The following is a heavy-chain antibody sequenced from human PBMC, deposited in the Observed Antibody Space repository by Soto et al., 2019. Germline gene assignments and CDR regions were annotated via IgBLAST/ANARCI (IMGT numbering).Heavy chain of an antibody. Sequence: GSLRLSCAASGFTFSSYGMHWVRQAPGKGLEWVAVISYDGSNKYYADSVKGRFTISRDNSKNTLYLQMNSLRAEDTAVYYCAKDRISYYYDSSGYYYYGMDLWGKGTWVTVPS. CDR2: ISYDGSNK. CDR1: GFTFSSYG. J-gene: IGHJ6*04. D-gene: IGHD3-22*01. CDR3: AKDRISYYYDSSGYYYYGMDL. V-gene: IGHV3-30*18.